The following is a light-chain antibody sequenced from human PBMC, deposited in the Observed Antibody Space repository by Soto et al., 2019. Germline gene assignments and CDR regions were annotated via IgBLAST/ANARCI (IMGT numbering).Light chain of an antibody. Sequence: QSALTQPPSASGSPEQSVTISCTGTSSDVGGYNYVSWYQQHPGKAPKLMIYEVIKRPSGVPDRFSGSKSGNTASLTVSGLQAEDEADYYCSSYAGSNNYVFGTGTKVTV. CDR2: EVI. CDR1: SSDVGGYNY. V-gene: IGLV2-8*01. CDR3: SSYAGSNNYV. J-gene: IGLJ1*01.